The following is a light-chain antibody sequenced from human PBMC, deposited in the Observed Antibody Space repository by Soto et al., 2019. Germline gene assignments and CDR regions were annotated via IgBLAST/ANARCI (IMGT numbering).Light chain of an antibody. V-gene: IGLV2-14*01. CDR3: NSYTSSSNLV. J-gene: IGLJ3*02. CDR1: SSDVGGYNY. Sequence: QSALTQPASVSGSPGQSITISCTGTSSDVGGYNYVSWYQQHPGKAPKPLIYDVSNRPSVVSNRFSGSKSGNTAPLTISGVQAEDEADYYCNSYTSSSNLVFGRGTELTVL. CDR2: DVS.